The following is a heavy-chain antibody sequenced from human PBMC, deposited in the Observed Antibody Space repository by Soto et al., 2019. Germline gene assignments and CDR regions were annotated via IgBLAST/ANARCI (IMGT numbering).Heavy chain of an antibody. CDR1: GGSISSYY. Sequence: KASETLYLISTVPGGSISSYYLSWMRQPPGKGLECIGYIYYSGSTNYNPSLKSRVTISVDTSKNQFSLKLSSVTAADTAVYYCARDSTLYCSGGSCLYYYGMDVWGQGTTVTVYS. J-gene: IGHJ6*02. CDR3: ARDSTLYCSGGSCLYYYGMDV. D-gene: IGHD2-15*01. V-gene: IGHV4-59*01. CDR2: IYYSGST.